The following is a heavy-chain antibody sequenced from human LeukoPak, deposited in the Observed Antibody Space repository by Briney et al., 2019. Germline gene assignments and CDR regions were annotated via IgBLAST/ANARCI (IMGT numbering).Heavy chain of an antibody. D-gene: IGHD3-9*01. J-gene: IGHJ4*02. CDR1: GFTFSSYA. CDR3: ARRYRLRYFDWLLFDY. Sequence: GGSLRLSCAASGFTFSSYAMSWVRQAPGKGLEWVSAISGSGGSTYYADSVKGRFTISRDNAKNSLYLQMNSLRAEDTAVYYCARRYRLRYFDWLLFDYWGQGTLVTVSS. CDR2: ISGSGGST. V-gene: IGHV3-23*01.